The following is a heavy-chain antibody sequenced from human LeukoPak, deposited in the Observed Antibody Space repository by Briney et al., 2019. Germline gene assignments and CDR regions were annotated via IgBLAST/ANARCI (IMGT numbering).Heavy chain of an antibody. CDR3: AREWFGESYFDY. CDR1: GGSISSSNW. D-gene: IGHD3-10*01. Sequence: SETLSLTCAVSGGSISSSNWWSWVRQPPGKGLEWIGEIYHSGSTNYNPSLKSRVTISVDKSKNQFSLKLSSATAADTAVYYCAREWFGESYFDYWGQGTLVTVSS. J-gene: IGHJ4*02. CDR2: IYHSGST. V-gene: IGHV4-4*02.